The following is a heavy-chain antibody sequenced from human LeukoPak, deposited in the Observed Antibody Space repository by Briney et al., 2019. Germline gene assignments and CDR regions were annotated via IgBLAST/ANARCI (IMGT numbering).Heavy chain of an antibody. CDR1: GYTFTGYY. Sequence: ASVKVSCKASGYTFTGYYMHWVRQAPGQGLEWMGWINPNSGGTNYAQKFQGRVTMTRDTSISTAYMELSRLRSDDTAVYYCARAVRGSSGRGWFDPWGQGTLVTVSS. D-gene: IGHD6-19*01. J-gene: IGHJ5*02. V-gene: IGHV1-2*02. CDR3: ARAVRGSSGRGWFDP. CDR2: INPNSGGT.